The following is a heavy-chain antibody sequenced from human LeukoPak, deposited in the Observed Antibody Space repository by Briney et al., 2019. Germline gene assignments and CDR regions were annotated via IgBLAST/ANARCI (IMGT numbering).Heavy chain of an antibody. CDR3: AKRSGDSYYLDS. D-gene: IGHD2-15*01. CDR1: GFTFSSYS. J-gene: IGHJ4*02. V-gene: IGHV3-23*01. CDR2: SGSGGST. Sequence: GGSLRLSCAASGFTFSSYSMNWVRQAPGKGLEWVSASGSGGSTYYADSVKGRFTISRDTSKSTLYLQMNSLRAEDTAVYYCAKRSGDSYYLDSWGQGTLVTVSS.